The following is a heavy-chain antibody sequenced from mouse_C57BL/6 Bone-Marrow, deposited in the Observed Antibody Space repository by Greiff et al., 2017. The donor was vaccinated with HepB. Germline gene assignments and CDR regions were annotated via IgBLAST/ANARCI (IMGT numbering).Heavy chain of an antibody. Sequence: VQRVESGAELVKPGASVKISCKASGYAFSSYWMNWVKQRPGKGLEWIGQIYPGDGDTNYNGKFKGKATLTADKSSSTAYMQLSSLTSEDSAVYFCSRGGQLRLPLFAYWGQGTLVTVSA. CDR1: GYAFSSYW. CDR3: SRGGQLRLPLFAY. V-gene: IGHV1-80*01. J-gene: IGHJ3*01. D-gene: IGHD3-2*02. CDR2: IYPGDGDT.